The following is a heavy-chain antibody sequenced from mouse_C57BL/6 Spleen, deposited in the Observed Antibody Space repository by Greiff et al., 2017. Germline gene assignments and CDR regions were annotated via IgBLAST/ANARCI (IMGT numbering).Heavy chain of an antibody. CDR2: ISYDGSN. Sequence: VQLQQSGPGLVKPSQSLSLTCSVTGYSITSGYYWNWIRQFPGNKLEWMGYISYDGSNNYNPSLKNRISITRDTSKNQFFLKLNSVTTEDTATYYCARGYYYGSRAWFAYWGQGTLVTVSA. J-gene: IGHJ3*01. CDR3: ARGYYYGSRAWFAY. V-gene: IGHV3-6*01. D-gene: IGHD1-1*01. CDR1: GYSITSGYY.